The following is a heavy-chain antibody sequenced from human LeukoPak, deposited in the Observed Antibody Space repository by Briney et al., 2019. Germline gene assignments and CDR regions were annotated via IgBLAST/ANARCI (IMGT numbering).Heavy chain of an antibody. D-gene: IGHD3-10*01. J-gene: IGHJ4*02. CDR1: GFTFREYW. CDR2: ITWNGGTI. CDR3: ATRYASGPIADY. V-gene: IGHV3-9*01. Sequence: GGSLRLSCAASGFTFREYWMSWVRQAPGKGLEWVSGITWNGGTIDYADSVKGRFTISRDNAKNSLYLQMNSLRAEDTALYYCATRYASGPIADYWGQGTLVTVSS.